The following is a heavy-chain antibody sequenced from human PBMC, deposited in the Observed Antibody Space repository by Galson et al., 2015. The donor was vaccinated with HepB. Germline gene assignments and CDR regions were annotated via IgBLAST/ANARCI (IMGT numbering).Heavy chain of an antibody. D-gene: IGHD2-2*01. CDR3: ARGPIVVVPENWFDP. V-gene: IGHV1-69*04. CDR1: GGTFSSYA. J-gene: IGHJ5*02. Sequence: SVKVSCKASGGTFSSYAISWVRQAPGQGLEWMGRIIPILSIANYAQKFQGRVTITADKSTSTAYMELSSLRSEDTAVYYCARGPIVVVPENWFDPWGQGTLVTVSS. CDR2: IIPILSIA.